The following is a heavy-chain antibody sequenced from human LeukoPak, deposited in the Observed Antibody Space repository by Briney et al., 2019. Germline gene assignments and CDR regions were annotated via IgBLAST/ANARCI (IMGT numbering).Heavy chain of an antibody. J-gene: IGHJ6*03. CDR1: GGSISSYY. D-gene: IGHD2-2*01. CDR3: ARAGYCSSTSCYFQGYYYYYMDV. CDR2: IYTSGST. Sequence: SETLSLTCTVSGGSISSYYWSWIRQPAGKGLEWIGRIYTSGSTNYNPSLKSRVTMSVDTSKNQFSLKLSSVTAADTAVYYCARAGYCSSTSCYFQGYYYYYMDVWGKGTTVTVSS. V-gene: IGHV4-4*07.